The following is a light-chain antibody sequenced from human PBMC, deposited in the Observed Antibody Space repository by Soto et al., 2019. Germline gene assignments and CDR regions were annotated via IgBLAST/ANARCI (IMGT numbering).Light chain of an antibody. J-gene: IGKJ2*01. CDR2: AAS. CDR1: QGISSY. CDR3: QQYYRYPGGYT. Sequence: AIRMTQSPSSLSASTGDRVTITCRASQGISSYLAWYQQKPGKAPKLLIYAASTLQSGVPSRFSGSGSGTDFTLTISCLQSEDFATYYCQQYYRYPGGYTFGQGTKLEIK. V-gene: IGKV1-8*01.